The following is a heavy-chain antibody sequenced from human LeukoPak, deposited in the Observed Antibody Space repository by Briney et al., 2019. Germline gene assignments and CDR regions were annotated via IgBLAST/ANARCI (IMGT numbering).Heavy chain of an antibody. V-gene: IGHV4-30-4*01. CDR3: ASRRANYYYYGMDV. D-gene: IGHD5-24*01. J-gene: IGHJ6*04. Sequence: SQTLSLTCTVSGGSISSGDYYWSWIRQPPGKGLEWIGYIYYSGSTYYNPSLKSRVTISVDTSKNQFPLKLSSVTAADTAVYYCASRRANYYYYGMDVWGKGTTVTVSS. CDR1: GGSISSGDYY. CDR2: IYYSGST.